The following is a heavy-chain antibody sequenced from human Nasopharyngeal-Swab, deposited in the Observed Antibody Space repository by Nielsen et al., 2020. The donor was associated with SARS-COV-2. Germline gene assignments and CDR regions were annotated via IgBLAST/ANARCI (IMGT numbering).Heavy chain of an antibody. Sequence: SETLSLTCTVSGGSISSYYWSWIRQSPGKGLEWIGSFYYSGITNYNPSLKSRVTILIDTSKNQFSLKLNSVTAADTAVYYCAREVVGGLVDSWSQGTLVTVSS. V-gene: IGHV4-59*12. CDR2: FYYSGIT. CDR3: AREVVGGLVDS. J-gene: IGHJ4*02. CDR1: GGSISSYY. D-gene: IGHD1-26*01.